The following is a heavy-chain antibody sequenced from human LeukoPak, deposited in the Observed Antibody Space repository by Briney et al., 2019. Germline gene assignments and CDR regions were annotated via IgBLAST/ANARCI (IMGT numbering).Heavy chain of an antibody. CDR3: ARESSSSWYDY. J-gene: IGHJ4*02. V-gene: IGHV3-48*03. CDR2: ISSSGSTI. D-gene: IGHD6-13*01. Sequence: GGSLRLSCAASGFTFSSYEMNWVRQAPGKGLEWVSYISSSGSTIYYADSVKGRFTISRDNAKNSLYLQMNSLRAEDTAVYYCARESSSSWYDYWGQGTLVTVSS. CDR1: GFTFSSYE.